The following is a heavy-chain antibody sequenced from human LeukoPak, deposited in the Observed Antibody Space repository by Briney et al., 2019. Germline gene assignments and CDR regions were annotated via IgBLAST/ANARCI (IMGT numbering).Heavy chain of an antibody. Sequence: ASVKVSCKASGYTFTSYYMHWVRQAPGQGLGWVGIINPSGGSTSYAQKFQGRVTMTRDMSTSTVYMELSSLRSEDTAVYYCARDDSSLYDSSGYYSLGYWGQGTLVTVSS. V-gene: IGHV1-46*01. CDR1: GYTFTSYY. D-gene: IGHD3-22*01. CDR3: ARDDSSLYDSSGYYSLGY. CDR2: INPSGGST. J-gene: IGHJ4*02.